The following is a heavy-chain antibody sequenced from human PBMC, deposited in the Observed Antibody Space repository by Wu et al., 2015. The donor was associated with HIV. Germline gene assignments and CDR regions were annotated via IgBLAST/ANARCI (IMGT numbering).Heavy chain of an antibody. D-gene: IGHD3-10*01. CDR3: VRGLSGPGHNWFDP. J-gene: IGHJ5*02. V-gene: IGHV1-2*02. Sequence: QVQLMQSGAEVKKPGASVKVSCKASEYTFTDFYIHWIRQAPEEGLTWMGWINPNTAFTKYSQDFQGRVTITCDTITNTAYLELINLTSDDTAVYYCVRGLSGPGHNWFDPWGPGSLVTVSS. CDR1: EYTFTDFY. CDR2: INPNTAFT.